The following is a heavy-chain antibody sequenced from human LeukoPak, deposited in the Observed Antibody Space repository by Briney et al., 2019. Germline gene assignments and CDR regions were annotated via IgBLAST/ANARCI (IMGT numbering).Heavy chain of an antibody. CDR2: IYYSGST. CDR3: ARDAKYYYDSSGYYWNY. V-gene: IGHV4-31*03. D-gene: IGHD3-22*01. Sequence: SETLSLTCTVSGGSISSGGYYWSWIRQHAGKGLEWIGYIYYSGSTYYNPSLKSRVTISVDTSKNQFSLKLSSVTAADTAVYYCARDAKYYYDSSGYYWNYWGQGTLVTVSS. CDR1: GGSISSGGYY. J-gene: IGHJ4*02.